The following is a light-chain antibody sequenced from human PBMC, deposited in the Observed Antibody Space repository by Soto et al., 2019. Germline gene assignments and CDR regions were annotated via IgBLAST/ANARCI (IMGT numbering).Light chain of an antibody. V-gene: IGKV3-20*01. CDR3: QKYGRAPPGP. Sequence: EIVLTQSPGSLSLSPGERATLSCRASQSFSSSYLAWYQQKPGQAPRLLIYGASSRATGIPDRFSGSGSGTDFTLTITALEPEDSAVYYCQKYGRAPPGPFGKGTKVEI. J-gene: IGKJ1*01. CDR1: QSFSSSY. CDR2: GAS.